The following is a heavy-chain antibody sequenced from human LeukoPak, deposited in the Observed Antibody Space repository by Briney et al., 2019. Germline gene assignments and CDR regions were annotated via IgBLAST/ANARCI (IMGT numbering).Heavy chain of an antibody. J-gene: IGHJ4*02. CDR3: ARDGDYGDFDY. V-gene: IGHV4-59*01. Sequence: SETLSLTCTVSGGSISSYYWSWIRQPPGKGLEWIGYIYYSGSTNYNPSLKSRVTISVDTPKNQFSLKLSSVTAADTAVYYCARDGDYGDFDYWGQGTLVTVSS. D-gene: IGHD4-17*01. CDR1: GGSISSYY. CDR2: IYYSGST.